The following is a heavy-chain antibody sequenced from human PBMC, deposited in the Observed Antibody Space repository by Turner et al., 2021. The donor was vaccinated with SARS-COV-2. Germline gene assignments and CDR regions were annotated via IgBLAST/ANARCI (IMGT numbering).Heavy chain of an antibody. CDR1: GFTVSSNY. D-gene: IGHD6-19*01. V-gene: IGHV3-53*01. CDR2: TYSGGST. J-gene: IGHJ3*02. CDR3: ARGYSSGWYQSGAFDI. Sequence: EVQLVESGGGLIQPEGSLRLSCAASGFTVSSNYMSWVRQAPGKGLEWVSVTYSGGSTYYADSVKGRFTISRDNSKNTLYLQMNSLRAEDTAVHYCARGYSSGWYQSGAFDIWGQGTMVTVSS.